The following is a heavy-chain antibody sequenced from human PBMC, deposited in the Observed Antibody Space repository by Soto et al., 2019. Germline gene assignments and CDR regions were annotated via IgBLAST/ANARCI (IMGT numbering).Heavy chain of an antibody. CDR3: ARVPPHYDFWSGPPEGMDV. V-gene: IGHV1-2*02. CDR1: GYTFTGYY. CDR2: INPNSGGT. J-gene: IGHJ6*02. D-gene: IGHD3-3*01. Sequence: ASVKVSCKASGYTFTGYYMHWVRQAPGQGLEWMGWINPNSGGTNYAQKFQGRVTMTRDTSISTAYMELSRLRSDDTAVYYCARVPPHYDFWSGPPEGMDVWGQGTTVTVSS.